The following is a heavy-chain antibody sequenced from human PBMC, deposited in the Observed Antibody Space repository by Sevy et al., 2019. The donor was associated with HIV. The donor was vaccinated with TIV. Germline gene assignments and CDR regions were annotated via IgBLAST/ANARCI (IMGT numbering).Heavy chain of an antibody. V-gene: IGHV3-15*07. CDR2: IKSKTDGGTT. CDR3: TTDKPGLLWFGELLYDY. J-gene: IGHJ4*02. Sequence: GGSLRLSCAASGFTFSNAWMNWVRQAPGKGLEWVGRIKSKTDGGTTDYAAPVKGRFTISRDDSKNTLYLQMNSLKTEDTAVYYCTTDKPGLLWFGELLYDYWGQGTLVIVSS. D-gene: IGHD3-10*01. CDR1: GFTFSNAW.